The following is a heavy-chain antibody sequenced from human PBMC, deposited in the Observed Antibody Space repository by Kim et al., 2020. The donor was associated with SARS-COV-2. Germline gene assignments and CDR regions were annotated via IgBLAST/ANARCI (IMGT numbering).Heavy chain of an antibody. D-gene: IGHD3-22*01. V-gene: IGHV3-23*01. J-gene: IGHJ6*02. Sequence: TYYGDSVKGRFTISRDNSKNTLYLQMNSLRAEDTAVYYCAQNLVFNGMDVWGQGTTVTVSS. CDR2: T. CDR3: AQNLVFNGMDV.